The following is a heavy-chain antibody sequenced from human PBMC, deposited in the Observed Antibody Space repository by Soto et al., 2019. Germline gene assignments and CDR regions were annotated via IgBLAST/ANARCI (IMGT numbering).Heavy chain of an antibody. V-gene: IGHV1-69*13. CDR3: ARDRDDSSGYYSSFQH. Sequence: GASVEVSCKASGGSFSSYASSWVRQAPGQGLEWMGGIIPIFGTANYAQKFQGRVTITADESTSTAYMELSSLRSEDTAVYYCARDRDDSSGYYSSFQHWGQGTLVTVSS. CDR2: IIPIFGTA. CDR1: GGSFSSYA. D-gene: IGHD3-22*01. J-gene: IGHJ1*01.